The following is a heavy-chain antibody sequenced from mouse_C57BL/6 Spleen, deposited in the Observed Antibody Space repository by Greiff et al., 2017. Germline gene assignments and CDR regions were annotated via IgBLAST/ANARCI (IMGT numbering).Heavy chain of an antibody. CDR1: GYTFTSYW. Sequence: QVQLQQPGAELVRPGTSVKLSCKASGYTFTSYWMHWVKQRPGQGLGWIGVIDPSDSYTNYNQKFKGKATLTVDTSSSTAYMQLSSLTSEDSAVYYCAPNWADYWGQGTTLTVSS. V-gene: IGHV1-59*01. CDR2: IDPSDSYT. CDR3: APNWADY. J-gene: IGHJ2*01. D-gene: IGHD4-1*01.